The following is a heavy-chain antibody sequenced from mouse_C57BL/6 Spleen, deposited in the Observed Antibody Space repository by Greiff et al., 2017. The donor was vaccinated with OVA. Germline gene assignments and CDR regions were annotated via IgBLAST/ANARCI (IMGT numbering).Heavy chain of an antibody. CDR2: ISDGGSYT. Sequence: EVQLMESGGGLVKPGGSLKLSCAASGFTFSSYAMSWVRQTPEKRLEWVATISDGGSYTSYPDNVKGRFPISRDNAKNNLYLQMSHLKSEDTTMYYCARGEGYYSNYLYYFDYWGQGTTLTVSS. V-gene: IGHV5-4*01. D-gene: IGHD2-5*01. CDR1: GFTFSSYA. CDR3: ARGEGYYSNYLYYFDY. J-gene: IGHJ2*01.